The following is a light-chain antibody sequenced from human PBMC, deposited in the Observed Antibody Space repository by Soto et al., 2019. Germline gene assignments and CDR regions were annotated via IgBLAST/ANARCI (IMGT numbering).Light chain of an antibody. Sequence: EIVLTQSPATLSLSLGERATLSCRASQSVSSYLAWYQHKPGQAPRLLIYDASNRATGIPVRFSGSGSGTDFTLTISSLEPEDVALYYCQQRNNWPITFGEGTRLEIK. CDR3: QQRNNWPIT. CDR1: QSVSSY. V-gene: IGKV3-11*01. CDR2: DAS. J-gene: IGKJ5*01.